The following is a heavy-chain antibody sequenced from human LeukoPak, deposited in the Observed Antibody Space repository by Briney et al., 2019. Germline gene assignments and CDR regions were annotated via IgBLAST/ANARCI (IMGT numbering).Heavy chain of an antibody. V-gene: IGHV1-69*13. CDR3: ARDCSSTSCFNWFDP. CDR1: GGTFSSYA. CDR2: IIPIFGTA. J-gene: IGHJ5*02. D-gene: IGHD2-2*01. Sequence: SVKVSCKASGGTFSSYAISWVRQAPGQGLEWMGAIIPIFGTANYAQKFQGRVTITADESTSTAYMELSSLRSEDTAVYYCARDCSSTSCFNWFDPWGQGTLVTVSS.